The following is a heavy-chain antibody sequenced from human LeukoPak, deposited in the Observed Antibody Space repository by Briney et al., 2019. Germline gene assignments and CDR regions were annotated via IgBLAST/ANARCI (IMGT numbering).Heavy chain of an antibody. J-gene: IGHJ4*02. Sequence: LPGGSLRLSCAVSGLTFSSYWTTWVRQAPGKGLELVANIKQDGSEKYYVDSVKGRFTISRDNAKNSLYLQMSSVRAEDTAVYYCARVGCTSTSCLANWGQGTLVTVSS. V-gene: IGHV3-7*01. D-gene: IGHD2-2*01. CDR3: ARVGCTSTSCLAN. CDR2: IKQDGSEK. CDR1: GLTFSSYW.